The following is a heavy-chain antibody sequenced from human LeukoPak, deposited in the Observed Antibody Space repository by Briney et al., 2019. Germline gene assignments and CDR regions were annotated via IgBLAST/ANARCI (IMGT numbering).Heavy chain of an antibody. CDR1: GGTFSSYA. V-gene: IGHV1-69*05. CDR2: IIPIFGTA. J-gene: IGHJ6*03. CDR3: ARAGVIIYYYYMDV. D-gene: IGHD3-10*01. Sequence: RASVKVSCKASGGTFSSYAISWVRQAPGQGLEWMGGIIPIFGTANYAQKFQGRVTMTRNTSISTAYMELSSLRSEDTAVYYCARAGVIIYYYYMDVWGKGTTVTISS.